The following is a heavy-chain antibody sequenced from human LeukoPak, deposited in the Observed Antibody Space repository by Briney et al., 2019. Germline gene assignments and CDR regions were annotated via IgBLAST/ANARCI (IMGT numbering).Heavy chain of an antibody. CDR3: AKDLNYGDISPFGFDY. V-gene: IGHV3-30*18. CDR1: GFTFSSYG. J-gene: IGHJ4*02. Sequence: GGSLRLSCAASGFTFSSYGMHWVRQAPGKGLEWVAVISYDGSNKYYADSVKGRFTISRDNSKNTLYLQMNSLRAEDTAVYYCAKDLNYGDISPFGFDYWGQGTLVTVSS. D-gene: IGHD4-17*01. CDR2: ISYDGSNK.